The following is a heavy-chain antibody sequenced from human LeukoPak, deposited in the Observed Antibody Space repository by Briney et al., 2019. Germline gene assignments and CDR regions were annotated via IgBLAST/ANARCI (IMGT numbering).Heavy chain of an antibody. V-gene: IGHV1-69*13. CDR2: TIPFFGTA. CDR3: AVAYHYYEGSGYFNDALDI. D-gene: IGHD3-22*01. CDR1: GYTFTNYY. Sequence: GASVKVSCKASGYTFTNYYMHWVRQAPGQGLEWMGRTIPFFGTANYAQKFQGRATITADESTRTAYMELESLRFEDTAVYYCAVAYHYYEGSGYFNDALDIWGQGTRVTVSS. J-gene: IGHJ3*02.